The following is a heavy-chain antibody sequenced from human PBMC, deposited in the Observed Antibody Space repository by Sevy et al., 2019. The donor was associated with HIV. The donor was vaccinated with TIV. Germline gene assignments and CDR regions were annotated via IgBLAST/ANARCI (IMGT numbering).Heavy chain of an antibody. CDR3: AKDYASGITMVRGAYRARGDYFDY. J-gene: IGHJ4*02. CDR1: GFTFRTSG. V-gene: IGHV3-30*18. CDR2: ISYDEAHK. Sequence: GGSLRLSCVTSGFTFRTSGMHWVRQSPGKGLEWVAIISYDEAHKNYADSVKGRFSISKDNSKNTLYLQMSNLRTEDTVVYNCAKDYASGITMVRGAYRARGDYFDYWGQGTQVTVSS. D-gene: IGHD3-10*01.